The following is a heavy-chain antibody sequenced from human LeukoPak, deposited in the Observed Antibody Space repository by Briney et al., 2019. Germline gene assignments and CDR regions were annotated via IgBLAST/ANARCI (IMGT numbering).Heavy chain of an antibody. CDR3: ASNSGYYYYYMDV. V-gene: IGHV3-21*01. D-gene: IGHD2-15*01. CDR1: GFTFSSYS. CDR2: ISSSSSYI. J-gene: IGHJ6*03. Sequence: PGGSLRLSCAASGFTFSSYSMNWVRQAPGKGLEWVSSISSSSSYIYYADSVKGRFTISRDNAKNSLYLQMNSLRAEDTAVYYCASNSGYYYYYMDVWGKGTTVTVSS.